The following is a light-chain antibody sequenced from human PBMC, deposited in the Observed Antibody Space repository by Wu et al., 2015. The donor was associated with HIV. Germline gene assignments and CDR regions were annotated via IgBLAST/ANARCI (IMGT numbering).Light chain of an antibody. CDR2: ATS. Sequence: EIVMTQSPATLSVSPGERATLSCRASQSVSSNLAWYQQKPGQAPRLLIYATSTRATGISNRFSGSGSGTDFTLTISRLEPEDCAVYYCQQYGRLLPYSIGQGTKLEIK. V-gene: IGKV3D-15*01. CDR3: QQYGRLLPYS. CDR1: QSVSSN. J-gene: IGKJ2*01.